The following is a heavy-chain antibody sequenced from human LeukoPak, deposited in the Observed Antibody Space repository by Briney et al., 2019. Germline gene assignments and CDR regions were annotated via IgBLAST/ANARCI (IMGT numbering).Heavy chain of an antibody. V-gene: IGHV3-48*03. J-gene: IGHJ6*04. CDR2: ISSSGTTI. Sequence: GGSLRLSCAASGFTFTNYEMTWVRQAPGKGLEWVSYISSSGTTIYYADSVKGRFTISRDNAKNSLYLQMNSLRAEDTAVYYCAELGITMIGGVWGKGTTVTISS. CDR3: AELGITMIGGV. CDR1: GFTFTNYE. D-gene: IGHD3-10*02.